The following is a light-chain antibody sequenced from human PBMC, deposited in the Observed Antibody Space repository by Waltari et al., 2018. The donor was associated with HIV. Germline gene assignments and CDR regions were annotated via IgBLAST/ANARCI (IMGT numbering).Light chain of an antibody. CDR3: GTWDNSLKTVV. V-gene: IGLV1-51*01. CDR2: DND. Sequence: QSVLPQPPSVSAAPGPTVSISCSGLSSNIGKNFVSWYPQLPGKATKLLLFDNDKRPSGTPYRVSASKSGSSATLAISGLQTGDEGYYYCGTWDNSLKTVVFGGGTKVTVL. J-gene: IGLJ2*01. CDR1: SSNIGKNF.